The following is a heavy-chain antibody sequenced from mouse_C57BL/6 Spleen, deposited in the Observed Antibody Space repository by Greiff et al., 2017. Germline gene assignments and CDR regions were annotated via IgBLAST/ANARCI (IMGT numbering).Heavy chain of an antibody. CDR3: ARGGSFYFCC. CDR1: GYTFTDYY. Sequence: VQLQQSGAELVRPGASVKLSCKASGYTFTDYYINWVKQRPGQGLEWIGRIFPGSGNTYYNEKFKGKATLTAEKSSSTAYRQLSSLTSEDSAVYLCARGGSFYFCCWGQGTTLTVSS. CDR2: IFPGSGNT. V-gene: IGHV1-76*01. J-gene: IGHJ2*01.